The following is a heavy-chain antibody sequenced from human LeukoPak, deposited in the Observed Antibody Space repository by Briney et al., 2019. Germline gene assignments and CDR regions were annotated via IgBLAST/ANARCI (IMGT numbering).Heavy chain of an antibody. V-gene: IGHV3-53*04. CDR3: ARAKEMATIHYYYYYGMDV. J-gene: IGHJ6*02. Sequence: GGSLRLSCAASGFTVSSNYMSWVRQAPGKGLEWVSVIYSGGSTYYADSVKGRFTISRHNSKNTLYLQMNSLRAEDTAVYYCARAKEMATIHYYYYYGMDVWGQGTTVTVSS. CDR2: IYSGGST. CDR1: GFTVSSNY. D-gene: IGHD5-24*01.